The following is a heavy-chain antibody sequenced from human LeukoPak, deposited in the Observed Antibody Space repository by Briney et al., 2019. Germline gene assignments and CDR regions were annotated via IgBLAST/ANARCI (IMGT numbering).Heavy chain of an antibody. J-gene: IGHJ5*02. CDR2: ISGSGGST. CDR3: AKDNTYYDFWSGYYEGEDWFDP. Sequence: GGSLRLSCAASGFTFSSYAVSWVRQAPGKGLEWVSAISGSGGSTYYADSVKGRFTISRDNSKNTLYLQMNSLRAEDTAVYYCAKDNTYYDFWSGYYEGEDWFDPWGQGTLVTVSS. D-gene: IGHD3-3*01. V-gene: IGHV3-23*01. CDR1: GFTFSSYA.